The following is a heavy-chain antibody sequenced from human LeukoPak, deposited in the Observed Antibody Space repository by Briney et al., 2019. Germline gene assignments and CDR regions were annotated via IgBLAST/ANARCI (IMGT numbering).Heavy chain of an antibody. Sequence: PGGSLRLSCAASGFTFSSYAMHWVRQAPGKGLEYVSAISSNGGSTYYANSVKGRFTISRDNSKNTLYLQMGSPRAEDMAVYYCARGVKDHAFDIWGQGTMVTVSS. D-gene: IGHD4-23*01. CDR3: ARGVKDHAFDI. CDR2: ISSNGGST. J-gene: IGHJ3*02. V-gene: IGHV3-64*01. CDR1: GFTFSSYA.